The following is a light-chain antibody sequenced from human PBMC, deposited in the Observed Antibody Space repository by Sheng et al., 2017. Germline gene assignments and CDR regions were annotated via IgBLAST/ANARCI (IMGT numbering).Light chain of an antibody. CDR3: CSYVLTDTYV. Sequence: QSALAQPASVSGAPGQSITISCTGTSRDVAIFNYVSWYQQHPGKVPRLLIYDVDKRPSGFLLASLLPSLATRPPSTISGLQAEDEADYYCCSYVLTDTYVFGTGTTVTVL. V-gene: IGLV2-23*02. J-gene: IGLJ1*01. CDR1: SRDVAIFNY. CDR2: DVD.